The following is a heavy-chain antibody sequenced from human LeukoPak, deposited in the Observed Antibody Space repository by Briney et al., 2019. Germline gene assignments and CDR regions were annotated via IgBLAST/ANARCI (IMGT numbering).Heavy chain of an antibody. CDR3: AKGGSDWFGNYFDY. V-gene: IGHV3-23*01. J-gene: IGHJ4*02. Sequence: GGSLRLSCAASGFTVSSDWMTWVRQAPGKGLEWVSAFVGSGGTTYYADSVRGRFTISRDNSKNTLYLQMNSLRAEDTAVYYCAKGGSDWFGNYFDYWGQGTLVTVSS. D-gene: IGHD3-9*01. CDR2: FVGSGGTT. CDR1: GFTVSSDW.